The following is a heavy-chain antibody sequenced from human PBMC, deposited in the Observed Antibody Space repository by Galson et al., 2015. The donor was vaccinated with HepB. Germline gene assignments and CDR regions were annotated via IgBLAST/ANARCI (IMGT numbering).Heavy chain of an antibody. Sequence: SLRLSCAASGFTFSNAWMSWVRQAPGKGLEWVGRIKSKTDGGTTDYAAPVKGRFSISRDDSKNTLYLQMNSLKTEDTAVYYCTTWRSGYFPQGDYWGQGTPVTVSS. V-gene: IGHV3-15*01. D-gene: IGHD3-3*01. J-gene: IGHJ4*02. CDR2: IKSKTDGGTT. CDR3: TTWRSGYFPQGDY. CDR1: GFTFSNAW.